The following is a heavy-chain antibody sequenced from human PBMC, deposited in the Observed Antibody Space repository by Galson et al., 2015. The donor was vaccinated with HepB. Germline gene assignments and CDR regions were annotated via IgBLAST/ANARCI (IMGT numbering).Heavy chain of an antibody. CDR1: GGTFSSYA. CDR2: IIPILGIA. J-gene: IGHJ4*02. CDR3: ARSYDFWSGYQ. Sequence: SVKVSCKASGGTFSSYAISWVRQAPGQGLEWMGRIIPILGIANYAQKFQGRVTITADKSTSTAYMELSSLRSEDTAVYYCARSYDFWSGYQWGQGTLVTVSS. V-gene: IGHV1-69*04. D-gene: IGHD3-3*01.